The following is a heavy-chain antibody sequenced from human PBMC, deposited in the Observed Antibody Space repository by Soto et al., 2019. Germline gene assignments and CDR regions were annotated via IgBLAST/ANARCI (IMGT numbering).Heavy chain of an antibody. V-gene: IGHV1-18*01. CDR2: ISTYHGHT. CDR3: ARDPRSGRISGEGAYKYCYMDV. CDR1: GYSFTDYG. D-gene: IGHD3-3*01. J-gene: IGHJ6*03. Sequence: QVQLVQSGAEVKKPGASVKVSCKTSGYSFTDYGVNWVRQAPGQGREWMGWISTYHGHTNYAQKLQGRVTMTTDTSKSTVYMELRSLRSDDTAVYYCARDPRSGRISGEGAYKYCYMDVWGKGTTVTFSS.